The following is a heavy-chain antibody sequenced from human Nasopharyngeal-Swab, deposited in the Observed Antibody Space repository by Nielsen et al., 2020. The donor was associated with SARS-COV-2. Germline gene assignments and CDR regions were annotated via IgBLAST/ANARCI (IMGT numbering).Heavy chain of an antibody. D-gene: IGHD1-26*01. Sequence: GESLKISCKGSGYSFSSYWIGWVRQTPGKGLEWMGIMYPRDSDTIYSPSFQGQVTISADKSISTAYLPWSSLKASDTAMYYCATAYNGNYYWDYWGQGTLVTVSS. V-gene: IGHV5-51*01. J-gene: IGHJ4*02. CDR1: GYSFSSYW. CDR3: ATAYNGNYYWDY. CDR2: MYPRDSDT.